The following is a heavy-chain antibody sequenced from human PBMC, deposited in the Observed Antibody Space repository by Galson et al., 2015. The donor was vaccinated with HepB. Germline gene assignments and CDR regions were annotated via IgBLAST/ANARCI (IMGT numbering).Heavy chain of an antibody. CDR3: VKDVTSGDAFDI. J-gene: IGHJ3*02. D-gene: IGHD3-10*01. CDR1: GFTFSSYA. Sequence: SLRLSCAASGFTFSSYAMSWVRQAPGKGLEWVSAISGSGGSTYYADSVKGRFTISRDNSKNTLYLQMNSLRAEDTAVYYCVKDVTSGDAFDIWGQGTMVTDSS. CDR2: ISGSGGST. V-gene: IGHV3-23*01.